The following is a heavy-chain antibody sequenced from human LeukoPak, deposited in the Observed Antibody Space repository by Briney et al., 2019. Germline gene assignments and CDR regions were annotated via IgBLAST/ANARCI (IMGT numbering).Heavy chain of an antibody. V-gene: IGHV3-30*04. D-gene: IGHD6-13*01. CDR3: ARDAQISAAAYYFDY. Sequence: GGPLRLSCAASGFTFSRYPMHWVRQAPGKGLEWVTVISTDGRDIKYAASVKGRFTISRDSSKNTLSLQMNSLRTDDTAVYYCARDAQISAAAYYFDYWGQGTLVTVSS. J-gene: IGHJ4*02. CDR2: ISTDGRDI. CDR1: GFTFSRYP.